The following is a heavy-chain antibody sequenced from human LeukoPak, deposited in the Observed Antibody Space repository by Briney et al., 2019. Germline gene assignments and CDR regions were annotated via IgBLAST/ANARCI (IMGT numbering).Heavy chain of an antibody. CDR1: GGSISSSSYY. CDR3: ARGAPEGYFDY. Sequence: SETLSLTCTVSGGSISSSSYYWGWIRQPPGKGLEWIGSIYYSGSTYYDPSLKSRVTISVDTSKNQFSLKLSSVTAADTAVYYCARGAPEGYFDYWGQGTLVTVSS. J-gene: IGHJ4*02. V-gene: IGHV4-39*01. CDR2: IYYSGST.